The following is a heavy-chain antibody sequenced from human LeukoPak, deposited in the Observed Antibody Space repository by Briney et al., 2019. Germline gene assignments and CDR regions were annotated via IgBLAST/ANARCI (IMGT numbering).Heavy chain of an antibody. D-gene: IGHD5-18*01. V-gene: IGHV3-73*01. J-gene: IGHJ3*02. CDR2: IRSTANSYAT. CDR1: GFTFSSYS. Sequence: GGSLRLSCAASGFTFSSYSMNWVRQAPGKGLEWVGRIRSTANSYATAYDVSVKGRFTISRDDSKDTASLQMNNLKAEDTAVYYCTVGGYRYGLDAFDIWGQGTMVTASS. CDR3: TVGGYRYGLDAFDI.